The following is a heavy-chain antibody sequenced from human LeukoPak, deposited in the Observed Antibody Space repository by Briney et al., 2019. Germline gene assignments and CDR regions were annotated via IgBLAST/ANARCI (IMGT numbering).Heavy chain of an antibody. D-gene: IGHD3-10*01. CDR1: GFTFSSYG. CDR3: ARHLWFGELLPFRFDP. J-gene: IGHJ5*02. CDR2: IRYDGSNQ. V-gene: IGHV3-30*02. Sequence: GGSLRLSCAASGFTFSSYGMHWVRQAPGKGLEWVAFIRYDGSNQYYADSVKGRFTISRDNSKNTLYLQLSSLRAEDTAVYYCARHLWFGELLPFRFDPWGQGTLVTVSS.